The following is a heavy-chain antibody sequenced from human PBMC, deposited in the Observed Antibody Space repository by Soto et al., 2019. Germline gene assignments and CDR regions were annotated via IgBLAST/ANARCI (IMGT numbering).Heavy chain of an antibody. CDR1: GFTFSSYG. D-gene: IGHD5-12*01. Sequence: GGSLRLSCAASGFTFSSYGMHWVRQAPGKGLEWVAVISYDGSNKYYADSVKGRFTISRDNSKNTLYLQMNSLRAEDTAVYYCAKDRSGYGRYYYYGMDVWGQGTTVTVSS. J-gene: IGHJ6*02. CDR2: ISYDGSNK. CDR3: AKDRSGYGRYYYYGMDV. V-gene: IGHV3-30*18.